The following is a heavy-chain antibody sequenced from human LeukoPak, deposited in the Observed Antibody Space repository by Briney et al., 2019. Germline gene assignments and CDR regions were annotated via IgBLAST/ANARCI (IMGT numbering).Heavy chain of an antibody. CDR2: IYYSGST. D-gene: IGHD6-6*01. Sequence: SETLSLTCTVSGGSISSGDYYWSWIRQPPGKGLEWIGYIYYSGSTYYNPSPKSRVTISVDTSKNQFSLKLSSVTAADTAVYYCARGPPFSSSSPLYYYYGMDVWGQGTTVTVSS. CDR1: GGSISSGDYY. J-gene: IGHJ6*02. CDR3: ARGPPFSSSSPLYYYYGMDV. V-gene: IGHV4-30-4*01.